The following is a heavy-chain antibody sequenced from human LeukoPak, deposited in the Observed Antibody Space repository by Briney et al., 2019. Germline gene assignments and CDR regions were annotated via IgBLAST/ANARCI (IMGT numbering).Heavy chain of an antibody. D-gene: IGHD5-18*01. V-gene: IGHV3-53*01. CDR3: AKGGYTYGRFDY. CDR2: IYSGGGT. CDR1: GFTVSSNY. Sequence: PGGSLRLSCAASGFTVSSNYMSWVRQAPGKGLEWVSIIYSGGGTYYADSVKGRFTISRDNSKNTLFLQMISLSAEDTAVYYCAKGGYTYGRFDYWGQGTLVTVSS. J-gene: IGHJ4*02.